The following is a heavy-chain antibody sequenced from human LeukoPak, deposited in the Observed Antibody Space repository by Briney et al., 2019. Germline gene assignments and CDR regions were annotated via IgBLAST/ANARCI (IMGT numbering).Heavy chain of an antibody. D-gene: IGHD3-22*01. J-gene: IGHJ4*02. CDR2: IYPGDSDT. CDR1: GYSFTNYW. CDR3: ARHRGPWHYYDSSGYYFVDY. Sequence: PGESLKISCKASGYSFTNYWIGWVRQMPGKGLEWMGIIYPGDSDTRYSPSFQGQVTISADKSISTAYLQWSSLKASDTAMYYCARHRGPWHYYDSSGYYFVDYWGQGTLVTVSS. V-gene: IGHV5-51*01.